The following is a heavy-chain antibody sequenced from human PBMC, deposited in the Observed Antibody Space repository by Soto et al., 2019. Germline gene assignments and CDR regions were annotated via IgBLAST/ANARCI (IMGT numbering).Heavy chain of an antibody. CDR1: GDSVRSGSSY. CDR3: ASHINAAFAF. J-gene: IGHJ4*02. Sequence: QVHLQESGPGLVKPSETLSLTCTVSGDSVRSGSSYWNWIRQPPGKGLEWIGYILSSGSTRYNPSLKSRVTMSVDTPKNQFSLQLRSVTAADTAVYYCASHINAAFAFWGQGTLVTVSS. CDR2: ILSSGST. V-gene: IGHV4-61*01. D-gene: IGHD6-13*01.